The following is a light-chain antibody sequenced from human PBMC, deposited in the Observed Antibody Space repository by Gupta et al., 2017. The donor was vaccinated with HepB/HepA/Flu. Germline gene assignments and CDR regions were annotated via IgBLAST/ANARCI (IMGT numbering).Light chain of an antibody. CDR1: SSNVGGYNY. J-gene: IGLJ2*01. V-gene: IGLV2-11*01. CDR3: WSLAGTDTFVA. Sequence: QSALTQPRSVSGSPGQSVTISCTGTSSNVGGYNYVSWYQQHPGKAPKLMIYDVSKRPSGVPERFSGSKSGTTASLTISGLQAEDEADYYCWSLAGTDTFVAFGGGTKLTVL. CDR2: DVS.